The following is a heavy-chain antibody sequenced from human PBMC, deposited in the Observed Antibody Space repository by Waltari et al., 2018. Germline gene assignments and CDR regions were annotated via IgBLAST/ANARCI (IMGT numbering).Heavy chain of an antibody. D-gene: IGHD1-1*01. CDR3: ASGGTGHDAFDI. CDR2: SYYSGST. V-gene: IGHV4-59*08. J-gene: IGHJ3*02. CDR1: GGSISSYY. Sequence: QVQLQESGPGLVKPSETLSLTCTVSGGSISSYYWSWIRQPPGKGLEWIGYSYYSGSTNYDPARKSRVTRSVDTSKNQFSLKLSSVTAADTAVYYWASGGTGHDAFDIWGQGTMVTVSS.